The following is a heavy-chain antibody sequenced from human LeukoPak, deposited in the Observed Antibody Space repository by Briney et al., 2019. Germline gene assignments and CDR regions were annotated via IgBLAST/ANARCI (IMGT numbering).Heavy chain of an antibody. CDR2: INSDGSVT. D-gene: IGHD1-26*01. CDR1: GFTFTNYW. V-gene: IGHV3-74*01. J-gene: IGHJ4*02. CDR3: ARDRGALDY. Sequence: PGGSLRLSCAASGFTFTNYWMHWVRQAPGEGLAWVSRINSDGSVTRYADSVKGRFTISRDNAKNTVFLQMNSLRTEDTAVYYCARDRGALDYWGQGTLVTVSS.